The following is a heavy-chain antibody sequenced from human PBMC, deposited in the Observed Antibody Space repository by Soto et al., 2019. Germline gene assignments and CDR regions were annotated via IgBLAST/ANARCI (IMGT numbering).Heavy chain of an antibody. J-gene: IGHJ4*02. Sequence: QVQLRESGPGLVKPSQTLSPTCTVSGGSINSGGYYWNWIRQHPGKGLEWIGYIYYSGSTYHNPVPRGRVIRSAATSENQFSLKLGSVTAADTTVYFCARGYRQSGYSSNLVFDYWGQGTLVNVSS. CDR3: ARGYRQSGYSSNLVFDY. CDR1: GGSINSGGYY. CDR2: IYYSGST. D-gene: IGHD6-13*01. V-gene: IGHV4-31*03.